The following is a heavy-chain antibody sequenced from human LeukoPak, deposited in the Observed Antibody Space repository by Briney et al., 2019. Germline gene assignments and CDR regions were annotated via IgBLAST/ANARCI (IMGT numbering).Heavy chain of an antibody. Sequence: SQTLSLTCAISGDSVSSNSVTWNWIRQSPSRGLEWLGRTYYRSTWYNDYAVSVRGRITINPDTSKNQFSLHLNSVAPEDTAVYYCARRLTQYDCFDPWGQGILVTVSS. D-gene: IGHD2-2*01. CDR3: ARRLTQYDCFDP. CDR2: TYYRSTWYN. CDR1: GDSVSSNSVT. J-gene: IGHJ5*02. V-gene: IGHV6-1*01.